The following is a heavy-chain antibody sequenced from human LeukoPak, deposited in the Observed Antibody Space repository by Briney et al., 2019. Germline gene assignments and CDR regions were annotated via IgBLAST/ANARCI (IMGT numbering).Heavy chain of an antibody. D-gene: IGHD3/OR15-3a*01. CDR2: IYYSGNT. Sequence: SETLSLTCAVSGGSISNSYWGWIRQPPGKGLEWIGSIYYSGNTYYNASLKSQVSISIDTSKNQFSLRLTSVTAADTAVYYCARQTGSGLFILPGGQGTLVTVSS. V-gene: IGHV4-39*01. CDR1: GGSISNSY. J-gene: IGHJ4*02. CDR3: ARQTGSGLFILP.